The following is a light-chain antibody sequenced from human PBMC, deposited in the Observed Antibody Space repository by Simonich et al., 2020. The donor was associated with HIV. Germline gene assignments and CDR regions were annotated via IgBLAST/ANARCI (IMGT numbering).Light chain of an antibody. CDR2: WAS. J-gene: IGKJ2*01. Sequence: DIVMTQSPDSLAVSLGERATINCKSSQSVLYSVNNTNHLAWYQQKPGQPPKLLIYWASTREAGVPDRFSGSGSGTDFTLTISRLQAEDVAVYYCQQYYSTPYTFGQGTKLEIK. V-gene: IGKV4-1*01. CDR3: QQYYSTPYT. CDR1: QSVLYSVNNTNH.